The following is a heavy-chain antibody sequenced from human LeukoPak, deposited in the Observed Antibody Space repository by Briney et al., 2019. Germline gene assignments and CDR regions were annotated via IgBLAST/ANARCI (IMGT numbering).Heavy chain of an antibody. J-gene: IGHJ4*02. CDR3: ARGKAPYYYDSSGYPVYYFDY. CDR2: IYHSGST. CDR1: GGSISSGGYS. D-gene: IGHD3-22*01. V-gene: IGHV4-30-2*01. Sequence: SETLSLTCAVSGGSISSGGYSWSWIRQPPGKGLEWIGYIYHSGSTYYNPSLKSRVTISVDRSKNQFSLKLSSVTAADTAVYYCARGKAPYYYDSSGYPVYYFDYWGQGTLVTVSS.